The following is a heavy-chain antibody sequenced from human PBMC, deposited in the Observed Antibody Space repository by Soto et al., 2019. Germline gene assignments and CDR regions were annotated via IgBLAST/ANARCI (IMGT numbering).Heavy chain of an antibody. CDR1: GDSINNTDW. CDR2: IYYSGST. V-gene: IGHV4-28*01. D-gene: IGHD2-21*02. Sequence: PSGSLSLTCVVSGDSINNTDWWSWVRQAPGKGLEWIGYIYYSGSTYYNPSLKSRVTMSVDTSKNQFSLKLSSVTAVDTAVYYCARKGGGDCFDCGFDPWGQGTLVTVSS. CDR3: ARKGGGDCFDCGFDP. J-gene: IGHJ5*02.